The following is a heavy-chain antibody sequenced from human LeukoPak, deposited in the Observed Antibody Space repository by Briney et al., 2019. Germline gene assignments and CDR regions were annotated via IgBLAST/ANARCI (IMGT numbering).Heavy chain of an antibody. D-gene: IGHD3-3*01. J-gene: IGHJ6*03. CDR1: GFSFSTYA. Sequence: GGSLRLSCAASGFSFSTYAISWVRQAPGKGLEWVSCISTTSSYIFYADSVRGRFTISRDNAKNSLYLQMNSLRAEDTAVYYCARGVDDFWSGYPEAYYYYYYMDVWGKGTTVTVSS. V-gene: IGHV3-21*01. CDR2: ISTTSSYI. CDR3: ARGVDDFWSGYPEAYYYYYYMDV.